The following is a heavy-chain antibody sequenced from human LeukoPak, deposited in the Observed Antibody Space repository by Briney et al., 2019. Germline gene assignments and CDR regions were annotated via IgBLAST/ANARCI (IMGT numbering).Heavy chain of an antibody. V-gene: IGHV3-48*02. Sequence: GGTLRLSCAASGFTFSTQAMDWVRQAPGKGLECVSFIPHTSSPIWYAESVKGRFTISRDNAKNSLYLQMSGLRDDDTAVYYCARGSNYAFDIWGQGTLVTVSS. J-gene: IGHJ3*02. CDR1: GFTFSTQA. CDR2: IPHTSSPI. D-gene: IGHD2-8*01. CDR3: ARGSNYAFDI.